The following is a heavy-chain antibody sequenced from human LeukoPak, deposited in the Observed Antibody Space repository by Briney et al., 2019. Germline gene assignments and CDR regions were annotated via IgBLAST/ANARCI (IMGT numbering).Heavy chain of an antibody. CDR3: ARLQDGDYRRLGVNWFDP. CDR2: IYYSGST. J-gene: IGHJ5*02. V-gene: IGHV4-59*01. Sequence: PSETLSFTCSGSGCCISSYCWIWIRQPPGKGLVGSGYIYYSGSTNYNPSLKSRMTISVESSKNHFFLKLSSVTAADTAVYYCARLQDGDYRRLGVNWFDPWGQGTLVTVSS. D-gene: IGHD4-17*01. CDR1: GCCISSYC.